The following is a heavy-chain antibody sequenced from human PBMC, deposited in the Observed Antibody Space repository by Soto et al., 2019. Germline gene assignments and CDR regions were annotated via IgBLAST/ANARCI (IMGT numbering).Heavy chain of an antibody. V-gene: IGHV4-31*03. Sequence: PSETLSLTCTVSGGSISSGGYYWSWIRQHPGKGLEWIGYIYYSGSTYYNPSLKSRVTISVDTSKNQFSLKLSSVTAADTAVYYCARGKLEDTAMVPFDYWGQGTLVTSPQ. J-gene: IGHJ4*02. CDR1: GGSISSGGYY. CDR2: IYYSGST. D-gene: IGHD5-18*01. CDR3: ARGKLEDTAMVPFDY.